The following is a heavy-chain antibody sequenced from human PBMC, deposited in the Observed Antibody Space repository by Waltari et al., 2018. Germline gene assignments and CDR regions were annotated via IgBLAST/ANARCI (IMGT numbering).Heavy chain of an antibody. Sequence: DVQLVASGGGLVRPGWSLRLSVSASGFGFSHYTIDWFRQAPGKGLEWVAFISSDRSYIYYADSVKGRFTISRENAKNSLYLQMNSLRAEDTAVYYCTRARSGSFSTLFEHWGQGTVVTVSS. V-gene: IGHV3-21*01. CDR1: GFGFSHYT. D-gene: IGHD1-26*01. CDR3: TRARSGSFSTLFEH. CDR2: ISSDRSYI. J-gene: IGHJ4*02.